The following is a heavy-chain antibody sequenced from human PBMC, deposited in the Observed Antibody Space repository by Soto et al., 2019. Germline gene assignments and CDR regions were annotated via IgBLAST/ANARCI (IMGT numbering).Heavy chain of an antibody. J-gene: IGHJ6*02. V-gene: IGHV3-48*02. CDR2: ISSRSRAI. Sequence: GGSLRLSCTASGLTFGDYAMSWVRQAPGKGLEWVSYISSRSRAIYYADSVKGRFTISRDNARNSLYLQMNSLRDEDTAVYYCARDSGRGYGMDVWGQGTTVTVSS. D-gene: IGHD1-1*01. CDR1: GLTFGDYA. CDR3: ARDSGRGYGMDV.